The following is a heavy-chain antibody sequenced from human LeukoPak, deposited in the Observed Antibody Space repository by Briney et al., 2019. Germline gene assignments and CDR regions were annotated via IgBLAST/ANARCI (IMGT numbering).Heavy chain of an antibody. CDR1: GFTFSSYW. CDR2: IKQDGSEK. J-gene: IGHJ3*02. D-gene: IGHD6-19*01. Sequence: GGSLRLSCAASGFTFSSYWMSWVRQAPGKGVEWVANIKQDGSEKYYVDSVKGRFTISRDNAKNSLYLQMNSLRAEDTAVYYCAREQWLVPRRGDAFDIWGQGTMVTVSS. V-gene: IGHV3-7*01. CDR3: AREQWLVPRRGDAFDI.